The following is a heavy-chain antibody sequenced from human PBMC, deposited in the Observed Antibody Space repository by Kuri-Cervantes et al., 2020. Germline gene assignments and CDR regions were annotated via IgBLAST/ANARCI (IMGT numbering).Heavy chain of an antibody. CDR2: ISSSSSYI. V-gene: IGHV3-21*01. CDR3: ARDHHYYYYYMDV. CDR1: GFIFSSYS. J-gene: IGHJ6*03. Sequence: GESLKISCAASGFIFSSYSMNWVRQAPGKGLEWVSSISSSSSYIYYADSVKGRFTISRDNAKNSLYLQMNSLRAEDTAVYYCARDHHYYYYYMDVWGKGTTVTVSS.